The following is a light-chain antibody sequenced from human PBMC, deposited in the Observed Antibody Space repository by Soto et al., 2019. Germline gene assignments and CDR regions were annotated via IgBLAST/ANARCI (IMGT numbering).Light chain of an antibody. CDR1: QTVYSW. V-gene: IGKV1-5*03. Sequence: DIQMTQSPSTVSASVGDRVTITCRASQTVYSWLAWYQQKPGKAPKLLISEDSTLQSGVPSRFAGSGSGTEFSLVISRLQPDDFATYYCQQYSSYSPYTFGQGTKVEI. CDR3: QQYSSYSPYT. CDR2: EDS. J-gene: IGKJ2*01.